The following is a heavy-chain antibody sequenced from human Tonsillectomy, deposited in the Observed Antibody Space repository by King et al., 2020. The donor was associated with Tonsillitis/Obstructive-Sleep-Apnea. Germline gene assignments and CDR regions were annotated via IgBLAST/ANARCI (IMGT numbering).Heavy chain of an antibody. V-gene: IGHV3-30*01. Sequence: VQLVESGGGVVQPGRSLRLSCAASGFTFSSYAMHWVRQAPGKGLEWVAVISYDGSNKYYADSVKGRFTISRDNSKNTLYLQMNSLRAEDTAVYYCARDGEEVAAPFDYWGQGTLVTVSS. D-gene: IGHD2-15*01. CDR1: GFTFSSYA. CDR3: ARDGEEVAAPFDY. J-gene: IGHJ4*02. CDR2: ISYDGSNK.